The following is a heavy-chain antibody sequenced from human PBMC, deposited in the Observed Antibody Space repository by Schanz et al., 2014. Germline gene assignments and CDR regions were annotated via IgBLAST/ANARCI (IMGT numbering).Heavy chain of an antibody. CDR2: IVPIAGIT. D-gene: IGHD6-19*01. CDR1: GGTFSSDT. J-gene: IGHJ6*03. CDR3: ARLGTGMAVAGSVIDSYYYYMDV. V-gene: IGHV1-69*02. Sequence: QVHLVQSGAEVKKPGSSVKVSCKASGGTFSSDTFSWVRQAPGQGLEWMGRIVPIAGITNYAQRFQGRVTITADKSTDTAYMELSSLRSEDTAVYYCARLGTGMAVAGSVIDSYYYYMDVWGEGTTVTVSS.